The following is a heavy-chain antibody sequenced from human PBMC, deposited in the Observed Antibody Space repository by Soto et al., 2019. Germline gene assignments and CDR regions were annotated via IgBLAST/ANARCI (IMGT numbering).Heavy chain of an antibody. J-gene: IGHJ4*02. CDR3: ARRMTSGYDNGF. CDR2: ISAYNGNT. V-gene: IGHV1-18*01. CDR1: GYTFTSYC. Sequence: ASVKVSCKASGYTFTSYCISWVRQAPGQGLEWMGWISAYNGNTNYAQKLQGRVTMTTDTSTSTAYMELRSLRSDDTAVYYCARRMTSGYDNGFWGQGTLVTVSS. D-gene: IGHD5-12*01.